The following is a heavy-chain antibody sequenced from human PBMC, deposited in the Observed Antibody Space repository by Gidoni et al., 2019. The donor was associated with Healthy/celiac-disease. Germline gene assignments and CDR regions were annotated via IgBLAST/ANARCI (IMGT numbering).Heavy chain of an antibody. CDR3: ATVFTAVAGIDQYYFDY. J-gene: IGHJ4*02. CDR1: GYTLTELS. V-gene: IGHV1-24*01. D-gene: IGHD6-19*01. CDR2: FEPEDGET. Sequence: QVQLVQSGAEVKKPGASVTVSCKVSGYTLTELSMHWGRQAPGKGLEWMGGFEPEDGETIYAQKFQGRVTMTEDTSTDTAYMELSSLRSEDTAVYYCATVFTAVAGIDQYYFDYWGQGTLVTVSA.